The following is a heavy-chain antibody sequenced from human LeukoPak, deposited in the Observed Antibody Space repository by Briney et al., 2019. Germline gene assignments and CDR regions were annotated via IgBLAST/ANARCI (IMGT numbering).Heavy chain of an antibody. J-gene: IGHJ4*02. Sequence: PGGSLRLSCPASGFTFSSYCMSWVRQAPGKLLEWVSSISSSSSYIYYADSVKGRFTISRDNAKNSLYLQMNSLRAEDTALYYCARDLSRGWYYFDYWGQGTLVTVSS. V-gene: IGHV3-21*01. D-gene: IGHD6-19*01. CDR2: ISSSSSYI. CDR1: GFTFSSYC. CDR3: ARDLSRGWYYFDY.